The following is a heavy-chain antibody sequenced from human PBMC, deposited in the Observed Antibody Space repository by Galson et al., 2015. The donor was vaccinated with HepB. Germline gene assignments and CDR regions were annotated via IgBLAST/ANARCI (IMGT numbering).Heavy chain of an antibody. CDR3: ARVLVGATYYYGMDV. Sequence: SVKVSCKAPGYTFTSYDINWVRQATGQGLEWMGWMNPNSGNTGYAQKFQGRVTMTRNTSISTAYMELSSLRSEDTAVYYCARVLVGATYYYGMDVWGQGTTVTVSS. CDR1: GYTFTSYD. CDR2: MNPNSGNT. V-gene: IGHV1-8*01. D-gene: IGHD1-26*01. J-gene: IGHJ6*02.